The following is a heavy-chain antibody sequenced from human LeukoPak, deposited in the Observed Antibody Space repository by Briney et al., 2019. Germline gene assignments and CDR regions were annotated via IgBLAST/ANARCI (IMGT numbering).Heavy chain of an antibody. J-gene: IGHJ6*03. Sequence: SETLSLTCTVSGGSISSYYWSWIRQPPGKGLEWIGYIYYSGSTNYNPSLKSRVTISVDTSKNQFSLKLSSVTAADTAVYYCARLGSGSYYFYYYYYYMDVWGKGTTVTVSS. CDR2: IYYSGST. CDR1: GGSISSYY. D-gene: IGHD3-10*01. V-gene: IGHV4-59*01. CDR3: ARLGSGSYYFYYYYYYMDV.